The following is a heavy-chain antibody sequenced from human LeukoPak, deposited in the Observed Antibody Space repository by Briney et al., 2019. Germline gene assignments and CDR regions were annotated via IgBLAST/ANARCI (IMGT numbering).Heavy chain of an antibody. CDR2: IYFSGST. Sequence: SETLSLTCTVSGGSISTYFWSWIRQPPGKGLEWIGHIYFSGSTTYNPSLESRVTISVDTSKNQFSLKLSSVTAADTAVYYCAREGGPYRPLDYSGQGTLVTVPS. CDR1: GGSISTYF. V-gene: IGHV4-59*12. CDR3: AREGGPYRPLDY. J-gene: IGHJ4*02.